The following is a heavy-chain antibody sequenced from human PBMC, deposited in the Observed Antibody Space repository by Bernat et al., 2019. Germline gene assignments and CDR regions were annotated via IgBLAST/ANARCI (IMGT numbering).Heavy chain of an antibody. Sequence: QVQLQESGPGLVKPSETLSLTCTVSGGSISSYYWSWIRQPPGKGLEWIGYIYYSGSTNYNPSLKSRVTISVDTSKNQFSLKLSSVTAADTAVYYCARTGPVVGLDWFDPWGQGTLVTVSS. CDR3: ARTGPVVGLDWFDP. D-gene: IGHD2-15*01. CDR2: IYYSGST. CDR1: GGSISSYY. J-gene: IGHJ5*02. V-gene: IGHV4-59*01.